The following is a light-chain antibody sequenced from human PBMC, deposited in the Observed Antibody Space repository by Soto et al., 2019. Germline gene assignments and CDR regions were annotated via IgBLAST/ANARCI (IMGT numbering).Light chain of an antibody. V-gene: IGKV3-15*01. CDR1: QSVSSN. Sequence: EVVLTQSPATLSLSPGERATLSCRASQSVSSNLAWYQQKPGQAPRLLISDASTRATGIPARFSGSGSGTEFTLTISSLQSEDFALYYCQQYNNWPITFGQGTRLEIK. CDR2: DAS. CDR3: QQYNNWPIT. J-gene: IGKJ5*01.